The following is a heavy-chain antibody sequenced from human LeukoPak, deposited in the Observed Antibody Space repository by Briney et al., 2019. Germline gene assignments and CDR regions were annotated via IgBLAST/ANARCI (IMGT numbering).Heavy chain of an antibody. CDR1: GGSITKNGYY. CDR3: ARDPHSIVVVTEAFDI. D-gene: IGHD2-21*02. Sequence: SETLSLTCSVSGGSITKNGYYWGWIRQSPETGLEWIGSMHYSGSTYYNPSLNSRVTISVDTSKNQFSLKLTSVTAADTAVYYCARDPHSIVVVTEAFDIWGQGTMVTVSS. V-gene: IGHV4-39*07. J-gene: IGHJ3*02. CDR2: MHYSGST.